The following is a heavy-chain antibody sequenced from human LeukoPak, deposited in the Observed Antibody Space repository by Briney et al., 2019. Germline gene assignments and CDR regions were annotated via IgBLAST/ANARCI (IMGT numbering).Heavy chain of an antibody. CDR3: ARDRVQFNY. CDR1: GGSISSYY. J-gene: IGHJ4*02. CDR2: IYYSGST. D-gene: IGHD1-1*01. Sequence: PSETLSLTCTVSGGSISSYYWSWIRQPPGKGLEGVGYIYYSGSTNYNPSLKRRVTITVDTSNNPFSLKLSPVTAADPAVYYCARDRVQFNYWGQGTLVTVSS. V-gene: IGHV4-59*01.